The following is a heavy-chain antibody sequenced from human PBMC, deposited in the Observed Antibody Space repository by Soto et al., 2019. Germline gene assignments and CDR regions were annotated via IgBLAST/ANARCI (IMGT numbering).Heavy chain of an antibody. Sequence: SGPTLVNPTQTLTLTCTFSGFSVSTRGVGVGWIRQPPGKALEWLALISWDDDRRYRPSLKSRLSLTKDTSKNQVVLTMTNMDPVDTGTYYCAHKGDGYRGFKYWGQGTLVTVSS. J-gene: IGHJ4*02. D-gene: IGHD5-12*01. V-gene: IGHV2-5*02. CDR2: ISWDDDR. CDR1: GFSVSTRGVG. CDR3: AHKGDGYRGFKY.